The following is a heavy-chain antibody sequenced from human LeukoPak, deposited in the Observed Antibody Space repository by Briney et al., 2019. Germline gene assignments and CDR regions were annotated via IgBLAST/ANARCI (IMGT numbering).Heavy chain of an antibody. J-gene: IGHJ6*03. CDR3: AKSPLAVDGYFYYYMGV. Sequence: GGSLRLSCAASGFTFSSYSMNWVRQAPGKGLEWVSSISTSSYISYANSVKGRFTISRDNAKTALYLQMNSLRAEDTAVYYCAKSPLAVDGYFYYYMGVWGKGTTVTVSS. CDR2: ISTSSYI. V-gene: IGHV3-21*01. CDR1: GFTFSSYS. D-gene: IGHD6-19*01.